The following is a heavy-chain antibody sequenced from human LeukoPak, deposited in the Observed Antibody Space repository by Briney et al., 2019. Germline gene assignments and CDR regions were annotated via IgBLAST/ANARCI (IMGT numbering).Heavy chain of an antibody. Sequence: SETLSLTCTVSGGSISSSGYYWGWIRQPPGRGLEWIGNIYYSGSTYYNPSLKSRVTISVDTSKNHFSLKLNSVTAADTALYYCARLGYCSSASCGPLDYWGQGTLVTVSS. CDR1: GGSISSSGYY. CDR3: ARLGYCSSASCGPLDY. D-gene: IGHD2-2*01. J-gene: IGHJ4*02. CDR2: IYYSGST. V-gene: IGHV4-39*02.